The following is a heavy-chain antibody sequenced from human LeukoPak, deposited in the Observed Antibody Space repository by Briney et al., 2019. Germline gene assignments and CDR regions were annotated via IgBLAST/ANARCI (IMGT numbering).Heavy chain of an antibody. CDR3: ARGGWFGEFPYYMDV. D-gene: IGHD3-10*01. Sequence: ASVKVSCKASGYTFTSYDINWVRQATGQGLEWMGWMNPNSGNTGYAQKFQGRVTITADESTSTAYMELSSLRSEDTAVYYCARGGWFGEFPYYMDVWGKGTTVTVSS. J-gene: IGHJ6*03. V-gene: IGHV1-8*01. CDR1: GYTFTSYD. CDR2: MNPNSGNT.